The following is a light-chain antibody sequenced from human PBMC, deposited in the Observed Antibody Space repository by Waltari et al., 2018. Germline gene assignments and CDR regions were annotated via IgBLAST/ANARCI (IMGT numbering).Light chain of an antibody. CDR2: KAS. Sequence: DIQMTQSPSTLSASVGDRVTITCRASQSIGSWLAWYQQKPGKAPKLLIYKASSLETGVPSRFSGSGSGTDFTLTISSLQYDDFATYYCQQYNSYSGTFGQGTKVDIK. CDR3: QQYNSYSGT. V-gene: IGKV1-5*03. J-gene: IGKJ1*01. CDR1: QSIGSW.